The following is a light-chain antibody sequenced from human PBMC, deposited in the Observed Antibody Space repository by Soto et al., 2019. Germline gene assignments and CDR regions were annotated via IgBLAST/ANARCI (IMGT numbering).Light chain of an antibody. Sequence: EIVLTQSPGTLSLSPGERATLSCRASHSVSSSYLAWYQQKPGQAPRLLIYGASSRATGIPDRFSGSGSGTYFTMTISTLEPEDFAVYYCQQYGSSPPYTFGQGTKLEIK. CDR1: HSVSSSY. CDR2: GAS. J-gene: IGKJ2*01. V-gene: IGKV3-20*01. CDR3: QQYGSSPPYT.